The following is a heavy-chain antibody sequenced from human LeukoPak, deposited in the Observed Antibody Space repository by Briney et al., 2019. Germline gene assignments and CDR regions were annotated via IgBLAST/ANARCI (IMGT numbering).Heavy chain of an antibody. J-gene: IGHJ4*02. Sequence: GGSLRLSCAASGFTFSNSYMSWVRQAPGKGLGWVSLIYPSGNIYYADSVKGRFTISRDNSKNTLFLQMNSLRGEDTAIYYCARTFVSGDGYKVGYFDYWGQGTLVTVSS. CDR3: ARTFVSGDGYKVGYFDY. CDR2: IYPSGNI. D-gene: IGHD5-24*01. CDR1: GFTFSNSY. V-gene: IGHV3-53*01.